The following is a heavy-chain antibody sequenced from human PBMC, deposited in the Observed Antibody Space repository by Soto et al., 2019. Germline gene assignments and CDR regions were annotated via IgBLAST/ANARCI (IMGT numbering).Heavy chain of an antibody. CDR1: GFTFSSYG. J-gene: IGHJ6*02. D-gene: IGHD3-3*01. Sequence: WGSLRLSCAASGFTFSSYGMHWVRQAPGKGLEWVAVIWYDGSNKYYADSVKGRFTISRDNSKNTLYLQMNSLRAEDTAVYYCARDRVVTIFGVVYYYGMDVWGQGTTVTVSS. CDR2: IWYDGSNK. CDR3: ARDRVVTIFGVVYYYGMDV. V-gene: IGHV3-33*01.